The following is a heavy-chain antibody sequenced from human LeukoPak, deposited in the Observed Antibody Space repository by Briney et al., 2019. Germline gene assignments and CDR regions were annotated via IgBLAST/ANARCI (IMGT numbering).Heavy chain of an antibody. CDR3: ARRIVVVAGADY. Sequence: TGGSLRLSCAASGFTFSSYAMSWVRQAPGKGLEWVANIKQDGSEKYYVDSVKGRFTISRDNAKNSLYLQMNSLRAEDTAVYYCARRIVVVAGADYWGQGTLVTVSS. CDR2: IKQDGSEK. D-gene: IGHD2-15*01. CDR1: GFTFSSYA. V-gene: IGHV3-7*01. J-gene: IGHJ4*02.